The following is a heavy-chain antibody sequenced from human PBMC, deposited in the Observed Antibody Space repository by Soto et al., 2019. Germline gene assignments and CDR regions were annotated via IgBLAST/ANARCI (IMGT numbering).Heavy chain of an antibody. Sequence: GGSLRLSCAASGFTFSSYAMSWVRQAPGKGLEWVSAISGSGGSTYYADSVKGRFTISRDNSKNTLYLQMNSLRAEDTAIYYCAQNGQWLATPPVAWGQGSLVTVSS. CDR1: GFTFSSYA. J-gene: IGHJ4*02. D-gene: IGHD6-19*01. V-gene: IGHV3-23*01. CDR3: AQNGQWLATPPVA. CDR2: ISGSGGST.